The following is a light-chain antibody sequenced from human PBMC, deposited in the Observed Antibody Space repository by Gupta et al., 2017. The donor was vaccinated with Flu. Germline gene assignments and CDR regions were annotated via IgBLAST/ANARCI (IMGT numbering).Light chain of an antibody. J-gene: IGLJ1*01. CDR2: EVT. CDR1: TSDVGDFNF. CDR3: ALYTRVKSYV. V-gene: IGLV2-14*01. Sequence: QSALTQPASVSVSPGQSITISCTGATSDVGDFNFVSWYQQFPGKAPQLVIYEVTNRPSGTSHRFSGSRSANAAFLTISGLQADDEADYYCALYTRVKSYVFGSGTRVSV.